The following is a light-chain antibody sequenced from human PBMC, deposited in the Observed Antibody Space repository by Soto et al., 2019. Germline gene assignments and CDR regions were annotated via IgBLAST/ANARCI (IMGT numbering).Light chain of an antibody. Sequence: DIQMTQSPSTLSASVGDRVTITCRASQSISGWLAWYQQKPGKAPKLLIYDASTLESGVPSRFSGSGSGTEFTLTISSLQPDDFATYYCQQYNSWDNQTFGQGTKVDIK. V-gene: IGKV1-5*01. CDR3: QQYNSWDNQT. CDR1: QSISGW. CDR2: DAS. J-gene: IGKJ1*01.